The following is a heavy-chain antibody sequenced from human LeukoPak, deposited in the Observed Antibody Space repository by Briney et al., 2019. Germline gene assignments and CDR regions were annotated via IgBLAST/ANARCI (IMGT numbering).Heavy chain of an antibody. J-gene: IGHJ6*03. V-gene: IGHV1-46*01. Sequence: ASVKVSCKASGYTFSNYYIHWVRQAPGQGLEWMGIIGGSTNYAQKFQGRVTMTRDTSTSTAYMELRSLRSDDTAVYYCARDNGGTAMAYYYYYYMDVWGKGTTVTISS. CDR1: GYTFSNYY. D-gene: IGHD5-18*01. CDR2: IGGST. CDR3: ARDNGGTAMAYYYYYYMDV.